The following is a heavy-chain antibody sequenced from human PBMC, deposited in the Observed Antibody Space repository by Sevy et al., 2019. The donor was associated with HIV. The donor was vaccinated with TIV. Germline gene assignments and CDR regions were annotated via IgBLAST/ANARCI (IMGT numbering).Heavy chain of an antibody. J-gene: IGHJ4*02. CDR2: ISGRGGST. CDR3: AKVPGGVTMVRGVIITSFDY. CDR1: GFTFSSYA. D-gene: IGHD3-10*01. Sequence: GGSLRLSCAASGFTFSSYAMSWVRQAPGKGLEWVSAISGRGGSTYYADSVKGRFTISRDNSKNTLYLQMNSLRAEDTAVYYCAKVPGGVTMVRGVIITSFDYWGQGTLVTVSS. V-gene: IGHV3-23*01.